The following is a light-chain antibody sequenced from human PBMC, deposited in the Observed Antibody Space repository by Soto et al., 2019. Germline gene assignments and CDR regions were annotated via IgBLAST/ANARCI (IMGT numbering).Light chain of an antibody. CDR2: YAS. CDR3: QHRSTGPILT. V-gene: IGKV3-11*01. CDR1: QTVSRY. Sequence: VLTQSPATLSLSPGERATLSCRASQTVSRYLAWYKQKPGQAPRHLIYYASNRAAGIPARFSGSGSETEYILTISRLEPEDFAGYYCQHRSTGPILTFGGGTKVEI. J-gene: IGKJ4*01.